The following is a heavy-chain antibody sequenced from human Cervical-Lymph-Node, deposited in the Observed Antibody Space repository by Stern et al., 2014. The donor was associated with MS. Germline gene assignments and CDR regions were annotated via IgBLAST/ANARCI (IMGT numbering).Heavy chain of an antibody. CDR2: LHPNRGDT. CDR3: ARGLATAVIADY. D-gene: IGHD2-21*01. J-gene: IGHJ4*02. V-gene: IGHV1-2*02. Sequence: QLVQSGAEVKKPGASVKVSCKASGYTFTDYYMQWVRQAPGPGLEWMGWLHPNRGDTKYARNFQGRVTLTRDTSISTVYLDLSGLGYDDTAVYYCARGLATAVIADYWGQGTLVTVS. CDR1: GYTFTDYY.